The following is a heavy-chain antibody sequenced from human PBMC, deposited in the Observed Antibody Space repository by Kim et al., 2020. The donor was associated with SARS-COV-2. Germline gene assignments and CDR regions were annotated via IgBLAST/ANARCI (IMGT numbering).Heavy chain of an antibody. J-gene: IGHJ5*02. CDR3: ARDGSGSYNWLDP. D-gene: IGHD3-10*01. Sequence: ASVKVSCKASGYTFDTFFLYWLRQAPGQRFEWMGWINGGNGNTRHSQNFQGRVTFTRDTSATTAYMELTSLTFKYTAVYYCARDGSGSYNWLDPWGQGTL. V-gene: IGHV1-3*01. CDR1: GYTFDTFF. CDR2: INGGNGNT.